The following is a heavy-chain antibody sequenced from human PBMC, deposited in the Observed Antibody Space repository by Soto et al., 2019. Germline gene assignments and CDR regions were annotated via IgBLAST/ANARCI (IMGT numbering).Heavy chain of an antibody. CDR3: ARSKLSYDSSGSHFGFDP. D-gene: IGHD3-22*01. CDR2: INSDGRSM. V-gene: IGHV3-74*01. CDR1: GLTFRNYW. J-gene: IGHJ5*02. Sequence: PGGSLRLSCVASGLTFRNYWMHWVRQAPGKGLVWVSRINSDGRSMFYADSVKGRFTISRDNSKNTLYLQMNSLRAEDTAVYYCARSKLSYDSSGSHFGFDPWGQGTLVTVSS.